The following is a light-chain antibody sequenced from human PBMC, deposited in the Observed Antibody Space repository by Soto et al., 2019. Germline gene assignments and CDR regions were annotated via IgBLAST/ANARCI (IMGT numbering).Light chain of an antibody. V-gene: IGKV3-15*01. CDR3: QQYNNWLT. CDR2: GAS. Sequence: EIVMTQSPATRSVSPGERATLSCRASQSVSSNLAWYQQKPGQAPRLLIYGASTRATGIPARFSGSGSGTESTLTISSLQSEDFAVYYCQQYNNWLTFGQGTKVDIK. J-gene: IGKJ1*01. CDR1: QSVSSN.